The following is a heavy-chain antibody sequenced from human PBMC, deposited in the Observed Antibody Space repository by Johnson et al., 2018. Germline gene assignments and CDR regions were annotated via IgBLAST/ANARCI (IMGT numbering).Heavy chain of an antibody. CDR3: ASLPGGCIFKMDV. D-gene: IGHD3-10*01. CDR2: IYSSGTT. CDR1: GGSISSGSYY. V-gene: IGHV4-61*02. Sequence: QVQLQESGPGLVKPSQTLSLTCTVSGGSISSGSYYWNWIRQPAGKGLEWIGRIYSSGTTNYNPSLKSRVTISVDTSKNQFSLGLKSVTAADAAVYYCASLPGGCIFKMDVWGKGTTVPVSS. J-gene: IGHJ6*04.